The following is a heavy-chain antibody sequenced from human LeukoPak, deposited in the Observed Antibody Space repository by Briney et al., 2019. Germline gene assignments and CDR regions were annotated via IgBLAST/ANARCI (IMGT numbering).Heavy chain of an antibody. CDR2: ITSSGSAI. V-gene: IGHV3-48*03. Sequence: GGSLRLSCAASGFTFSSYEMNWVRQAPGKGLEWVSYITSSGSAIYYADSVKGRFTISRDNAKNSLYLQMNSLRAEDTAVYYCAELGITMIGGVWGKGTTVTISS. J-gene: IGHJ6*04. CDR3: AELGITMIGGV. D-gene: IGHD3-10*02. CDR1: GFTFSSYE.